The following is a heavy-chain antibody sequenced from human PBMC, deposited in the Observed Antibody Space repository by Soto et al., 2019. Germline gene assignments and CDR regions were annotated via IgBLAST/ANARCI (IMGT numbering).Heavy chain of an antibody. J-gene: IGHJ6*02. CDR3: ARDHMVVGATGLYYYGMDV. D-gene: IGHD1-26*01. CDR2: IYYSGST. CDR1: GGSISSGDYY. V-gene: IGHV4-30-4*01. Sequence: PSETLSLTCTVSGGSISSGDYYWSWIRQPPGKGLEWIGYIYYSGSTYYNPSLKSRVTISVDTSKNQFSLKLSSVTAADTAVYYCARDHMVVGATGLYYYGMDVWGQGTTVTVSS.